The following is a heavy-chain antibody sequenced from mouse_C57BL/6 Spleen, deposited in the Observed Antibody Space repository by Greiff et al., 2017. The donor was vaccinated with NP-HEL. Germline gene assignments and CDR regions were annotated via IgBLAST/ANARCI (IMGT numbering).Heavy chain of an antibody. D-gene: IGHD2-4*01. V-gene: IGHV1-54*01. J-gene: IGHJ3*01. CDR2: INPGSGGT. Sequence: QVQLQQSGAELVRPGTSVKVSCKASGYAFTNYLIEWVKQRPGQGLEWIGVINPGSGGTNYNEKFKGKATLTAYKSSSTAYMQLSSLTSEDSAVYFCARRDYDWFAYWGQGTLVTVSA. CDR1: GYAFTNYL. CDR3: ARRDYDWFAY.